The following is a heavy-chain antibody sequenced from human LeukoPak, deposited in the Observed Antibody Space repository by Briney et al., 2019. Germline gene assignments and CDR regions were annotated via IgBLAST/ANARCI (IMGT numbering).Heavy chain of an antibody. CDR1: GGSFSGYY. CDR3: ARAVPVNGAFDI. Sequence: SETLSLTCAVYGGSFSGYYWSWIRQPPGKGLEWIGEINHSGSTNYNPSLKSRVTISVDTSKNQFSLKLSSVTAADTAVHYCARAVPVNGAFDIWGQGTMVTVSS. V-gene: IGHV4-34*01. CDR2: INHSGST. D-gene: IGHD2-8*01. J-gene: IGHJ3*02.